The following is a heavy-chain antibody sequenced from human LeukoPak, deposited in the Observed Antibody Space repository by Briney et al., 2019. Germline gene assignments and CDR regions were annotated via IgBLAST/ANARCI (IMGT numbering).Heavy chain of an antibody. CDR1: GLIFNNYA. V-gene: IGHV3-30-3*01. J-gene: IGHJ6*02. CDR2: ISYDESNK. D-gene: IGHD1-1*01. Sequence: LSGRSLSLSCALSGLIFNNYAMQWVRQAPGKGLEWLAVISYDESNKYYADSVNGRFTISRDNSKNALHLQMNILKAEDTAVYFCARDPLHWYGVDVWGQGTTVTVSS. CDR3: ARDPLHWYGVDV.